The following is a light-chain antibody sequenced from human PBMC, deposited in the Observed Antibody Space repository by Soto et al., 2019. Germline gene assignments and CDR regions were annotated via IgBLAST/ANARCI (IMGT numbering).Light chain of an antibody. J-gene: IGLJ1*01. Sequence: QSVLTQPPSASGTPGQRVTISCSGSSSNIGSNYVYWYQQLPGTAPKLLIYSNNQRPSGVPDRFSGSKSGTSASLAISGLRSEDEADYYCAALDDSLSGRVFGTGTKLTVL. V-gene: IGLV1-47*02. CDR2: SNN. CDR3: AALDDSLSGRV. CDR1: SSNIGSNY.